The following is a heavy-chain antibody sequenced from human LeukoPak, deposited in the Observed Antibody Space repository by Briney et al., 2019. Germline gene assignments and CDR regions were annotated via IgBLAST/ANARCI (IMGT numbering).Heavy chain of an antibody. V-gene: IGHV3-11*04. CDR2: ISSSSSTI. CDR3: ARDYYYGSGTRNKNDY. CDR1: GFTFSDYY. J-gene: IGHJ4*02. Sequence: PGGSLRLSCAASGFTFSDYYMSWIRQAPGKGLEWVSYISSSSSTIYYADSVKGRFTISRDNAKNSLYLQMNSLRDEDTAVYYCARDYYYGSGTRNKNDYWGQGTLVTVSS. D-gene: IGHD3-10*01.